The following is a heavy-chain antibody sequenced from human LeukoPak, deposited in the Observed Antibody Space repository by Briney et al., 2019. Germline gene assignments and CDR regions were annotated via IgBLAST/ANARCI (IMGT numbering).Heavy chain of an antibody. CDR2: ISYDGSNK. Sequence: PGRSLRLSCAASGFTFSSYGMHWVRQAPGKGLEWVAVISYDGSNKYYADSVKGRFTISRDNSKYTLYLQMNSLRAEDTAVYYCAKGRGSGRVRHYYYYGMDVWGQGTTVTVSS. J-gene: IGHJ6*02. CDR1: GFTFSSYG. V-gene: IGHV3-30*18. D-gene: IGHD3-10*01. CDR3: AKGRGSGRVRHYYYYGMDV.